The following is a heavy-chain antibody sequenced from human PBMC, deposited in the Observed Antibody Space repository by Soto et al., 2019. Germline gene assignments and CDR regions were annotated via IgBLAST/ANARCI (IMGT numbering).Heavy chain of an antibody. J-gene: IGHJ4*02. CDR2: IYYSGST. D-gene: IGHD5-12*01. Sequence: SETLSLTCTVSGDSISSYYWRWIRQPPGKGLEWIGYIYYSGSTNYNPSLKSRVTISVDTSKNQFSLKLSSVTAADTAVYYCARDRVFGGYHSYFDYWGQGTLVTVSS. V-gene: IGHV4-59*01. CDR1: GDSISSYY. CDR3: ARDRVFGGYHSYFDY.